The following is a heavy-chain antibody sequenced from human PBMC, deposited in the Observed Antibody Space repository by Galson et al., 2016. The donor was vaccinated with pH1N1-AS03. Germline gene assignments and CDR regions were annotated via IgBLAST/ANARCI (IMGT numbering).Heavy chain of an antibody. CDR1: GFSLNTDGMR. Sequence: PALVKPTQTLTLTCTFSGFSLNTDGMRVSWIRQPPGKALEWLARIDWDEDKFYRTSLKTRLTISKDTSKNQVVLTLTNVGPVDTATYYCGLTGIAATGYFDYWGQGTLVTVSS. CDR2: IDWDEDK. D-gene: IGHD6-13*01. CDR3: GLTGIAATGYFDY. J-gene: IGHJ4*02. V-gene: IGHV2-70*04.